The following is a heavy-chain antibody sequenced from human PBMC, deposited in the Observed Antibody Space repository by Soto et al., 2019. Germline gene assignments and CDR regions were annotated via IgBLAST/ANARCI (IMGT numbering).Heavy chain of an antibody. V-gene: IGHV4-39*01. CDR2: ISYSGDT. J-gene: IGHJ4*02. Sequence: SEALSLTCTVSGVSISSDTYHWAWIRQPPGKGLEWIGSISYSGDTYYNPSLKSRVALSVDTSKNQFSLRLTSVTAADTAVYYCARHTPAISISDHWGQGTLVTVSS. D-gene: IGHD2-15*01. CDR3: ARHTPAISISDH. CDR1: GVSISSDTYH.